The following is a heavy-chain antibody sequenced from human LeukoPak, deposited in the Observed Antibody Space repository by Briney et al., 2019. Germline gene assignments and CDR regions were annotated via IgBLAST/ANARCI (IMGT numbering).Heavy chain of an antibody. V-gene: IGHV4-31*03. CDR1: GGSISSGGYY. CDR2: IYYSGST. Sequence: SETLSLTCTVSGGSISSGGYYWSWIRQHPGKGLEWIGYIYYSGSTYYNPSLKSRVTISVDTSKNQFSLRLSSVTAADTAVYYCARNRGDTALVDYWGQGTLVTVSS. D-gene: IGHD5-18*01. J-gene: IGHJ4*02. CDR3: ARNRGDTALVDY.